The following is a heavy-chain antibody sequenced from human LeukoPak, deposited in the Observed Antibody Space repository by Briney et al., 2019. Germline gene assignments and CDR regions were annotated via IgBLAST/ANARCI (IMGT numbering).Heavy chain of an antibody. D-gene: IGHD3-16*02. CDR1: GGSFSDYY. Sequence: PSETLSLTCGVYGGSFSDYYWGWIRQPPGKGLEWIGSIYYSGSTYYNPSLKSRVTISVDTSKNQFSLKLSSVTAADTAVYYCARHETHYDYVWGSYRYTDTIDYWGQGTLVTVSS. V-gene: IGHV4-39*01. CDR3: ARHETHYDYVWGSYRYTDTIDY. J-gene: IGHJ4*02. CDR2: IYYSGST.